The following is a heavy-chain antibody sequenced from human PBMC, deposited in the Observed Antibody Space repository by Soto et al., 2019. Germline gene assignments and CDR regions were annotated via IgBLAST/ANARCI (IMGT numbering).Heavy chain of an antibody. V-gene: IGHV1-18*01. J-gene: IGHJ6*03. CDR2: VSAYNGNT. CDR1: GYTFINYG. D-gene: IGHD3-10*01. CDR3: ARGDYYGSGTLLNTDNFYMDV. Sequence: QIQLVQSGAEVKKPGGSVKVTCKASGYTFINYGISWVRQAPGQGLEWVGWVSAYNGNTNYAQSLQGRVTLTTETSTSTAYMELRSLTSDDTAVYFCARGDYYGSGTLLNTDNFYMDVWGKGTTLIVSS.